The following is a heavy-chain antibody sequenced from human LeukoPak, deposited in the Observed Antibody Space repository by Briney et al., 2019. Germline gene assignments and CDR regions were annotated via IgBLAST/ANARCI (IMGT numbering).Heavy chain of an antibody. D-gene: IGHD3-22*01. CDR1: GYPFTGYY. V-gene: IGHV1-2*02. CDR3: ARDLSGYYDSSGSDGFDF. Sequence: ASVRVSCKASGYPFTGYYMHWVRRAPGQGLEWMGWINPNSGGTNYAQKFQGRVTMTRDTSISTAYMELSRLRSDDTAVYYCARDLSGYYDSSGSDGFDFWGQGTMLTVSS. J-gene: IGHJ3*01. CDR2: INPNSGGT.